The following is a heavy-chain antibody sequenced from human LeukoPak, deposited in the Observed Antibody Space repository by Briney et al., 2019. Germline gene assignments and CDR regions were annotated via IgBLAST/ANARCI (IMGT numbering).Heavy chain of an antibody. CDR2: IVSTDT. D-gene: IGHD1/OR15-1a*01. Sequence: GGSLRLSCAASGFKFNIYAMSWVRQAPGKGLEWVSSIVSTDTYYADSVKGRFTISRDNSRNTLYLQMNSLRGEDTAVYYCAKDSTDNNGVYDAFDIWGQGTLVTVSS. CDR1: GFKFNIYA. V-gene: IGHV3-23*01. J-gene: IGHJ3*02. CDR3: AKDSTDNNGVYDAFDI.